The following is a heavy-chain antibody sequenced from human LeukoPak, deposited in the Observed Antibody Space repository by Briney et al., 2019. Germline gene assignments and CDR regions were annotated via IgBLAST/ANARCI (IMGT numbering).Heavy chain of an antibody. CDR1: GYTLTELS. J-gene: IGHJ3*02. CDR3: ATFQRWPDAFDI. D-gene: IGHD4-23*01. CDR2: FDPEDGET. V-gene: IGHV1-24*01. Sequence: GASVKVSCKVSGYTLTELSMHWVRQAPGKGLEWMGGFDPEDGETIYAQKFQGRVTMTEDTSTDTAYMELSSLRSEDTAVYYCATFQRWPDAFDIWGQGTMVTVSS.